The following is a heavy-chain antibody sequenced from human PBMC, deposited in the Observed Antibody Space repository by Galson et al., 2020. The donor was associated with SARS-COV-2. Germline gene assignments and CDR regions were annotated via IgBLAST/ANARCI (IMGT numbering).Heavy chain of an antibody. J-gene: IGHJ1*01. Sequence: ETSETLSLTCAVYGGSFNGYYWSWIRQPPGKGLECIGEVNHDGTINYTPSLQSRVTISVATSASQFSLKLSSVTAADTAVYYCARGPRSSTSFLRSHRPLKYCQQWGQGTLVIVSS. CDR2: VNHDGTI. V-gene: IGHV4-34*01. CDR1: GGSFNGYY. D-gene: IGHD3-3*01. CDR3: ARGPRSSTSFLRSHRPLKYCQQ.